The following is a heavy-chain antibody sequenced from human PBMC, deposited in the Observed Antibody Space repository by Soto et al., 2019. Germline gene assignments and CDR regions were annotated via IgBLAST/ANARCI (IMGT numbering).Heavy chain of an antibody. D-gene: IGHD1-1*01. CDR1: GFTFSSYG. J-gene: IGHJ5*02. V-gene: IGHV3-30*18. Sequence: QVQLVESGGGVVQPGRSLRLSCAASGFTFSSYGMHWVRQAPGKGLEWVAVISYDGSNKYYADSVKGRFTISRDNSKNTLYLKMNSLRAEDTAVYYCAKDRYWTEFDPWGQGTLVTVSS. CDR3: AKDRYWTEFDP. CDR2: ISYDGSNK.